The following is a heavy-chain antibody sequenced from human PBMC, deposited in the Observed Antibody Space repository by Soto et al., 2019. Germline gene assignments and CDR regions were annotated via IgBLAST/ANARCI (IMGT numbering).Heavy chain of an antibody. Sequence: QVQLVESGGGVVQPGRSLRLSCAASGFTFSSYGMHWVRQAPGKGLEWVAVIWYDGSNKYYADSVKGRFTISRDNSKNALYLQMNSLRAEDTAVYYCARAHYDILTGYYYYYMDVWGKGTTVTVSS. D-gene: IGHD3-9*01. J-gene: IGHJ6*03. CDR3: ARAHYDILTGYYYYYMDV. V-gene: IGHV3-33*01. CDR1: GFTFSSYG. CDR2: IWYDGSNK.